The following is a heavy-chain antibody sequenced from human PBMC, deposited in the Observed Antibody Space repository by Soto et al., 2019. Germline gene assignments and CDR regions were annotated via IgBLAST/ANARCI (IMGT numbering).Heavy chain of an antibody. CDR3: ERGTADDFWSGYPGAFDI. Sequence: ASVKVSCKASGYTFTSYAMHWVRQAPGQRLEWMGWINAGNGNTSYSQKFQGRVTMTRNTSASTAYMELSSLRSEDTAVYYCERGTADDFWSGYPGAFDIWGQGTMVTVSS. D-gene: IGHD3-3*01. J-gene: IGHJ3*02. CDR1: GYTFTSYA. V-gene: IGHV1-3*01. CDR2: INAGNGNT.